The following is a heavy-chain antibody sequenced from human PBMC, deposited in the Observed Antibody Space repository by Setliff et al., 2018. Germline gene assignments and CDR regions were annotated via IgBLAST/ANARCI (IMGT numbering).Heavy chain of an antibody. CDR2: IYSSGST. Sequence: SETLSLTCAVYGGSFSGYYWSWVRQPPGKGLEWIGYIYSSGSTYYNPSLKSRVSISVDTSKNQFSLKLSSVTAADTAVYYCARESRYYYDNLGTLDYWGQGTLVTVSS. J-gene: IGHJ4*02. V-gene: IGHV4-30-4*08. D-gene: IGHD3-22*01. CDR1: GGSFSGYY. CDR3: ARESRYYYDNLGTLDY.